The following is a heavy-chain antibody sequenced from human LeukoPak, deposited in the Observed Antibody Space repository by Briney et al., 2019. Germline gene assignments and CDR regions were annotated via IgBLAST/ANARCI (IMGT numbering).Heavy chain of an antibody. CDR1: GYTFTSYG. V-gene: IGHV1-18*01. D-gene: IGHD2-2*01. CDR2: ISAYNGNT. J-gene: IGHJ5*02. Sequence: ASVKVSCKASGYTFTSYGISWVRQAPGQGLEWMGWISAYNGNTNYAQKLQGRVTITTDTSTSTAYMELRSLRSDDTAVYYCARDTSCSSTSCYGYNWFDPWGQGTLVTVSS. CDR3: ARDTSCSSTSCYGYNWFDP.